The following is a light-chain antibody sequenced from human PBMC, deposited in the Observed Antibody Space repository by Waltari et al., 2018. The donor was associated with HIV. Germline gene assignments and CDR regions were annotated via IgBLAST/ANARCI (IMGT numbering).Light chain of an antibody. J-gene: IGLJ3*02. CDR2: KDT. CDR3: QAWDSGTIV. V-gene: IGLV3-1*01. CDR1: NLLHKY. Sequence: SYDLTQPPSVSVSSGQQATVTCSGVNLLHKYVSLYQHRSGQSPVLVLYKDTKRPPGIPERFFGSTSENTATLTINETQPLDEAHYSCQAWDSGTIVFGGGTSLTVL.